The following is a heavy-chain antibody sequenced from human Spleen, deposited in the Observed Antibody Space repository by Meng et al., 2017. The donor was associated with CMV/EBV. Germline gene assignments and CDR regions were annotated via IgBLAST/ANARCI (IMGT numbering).Heavy chain of an antibody. D-gene: IGHD1-26*01. CDR2: ISYDGSNK. V-gene: IGHV3-30*04. J-gene: IGHJ5*02. CDR1: GFTFSGYA. Sequence: SGFTFSGYALHWVRRAPGKGLEWVAVISYDGSNKYYADSVKGRFTISRDNSKNTLYLQMNSLGAEDTAVYYCARGRGSYFLKNWFDPWGQGTLVTVSS. CDR3: ARGRGSYFLKNWFDP.